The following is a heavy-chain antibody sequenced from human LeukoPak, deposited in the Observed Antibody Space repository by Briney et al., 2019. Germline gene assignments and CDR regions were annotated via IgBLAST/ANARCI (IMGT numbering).Heavy chain of an antibody. CDR3: ARAYGSGAGDY. D-gene: IGHD3-10*01. CDR2: INHSGST. Sequence: SETLSLTCAVYGGSFSGYYWSWIRQPPGKGLEWIGEINHSGSTNYNPSLKSRVTISVDTSKNQFSLKLSSVTAADTAAYYCARAYGSGAGDYWGQGTLVTVSS. J-gene: IGHJ4*02. CDR1: GGSFSGYY. V-gene: IGHV4-34*01.